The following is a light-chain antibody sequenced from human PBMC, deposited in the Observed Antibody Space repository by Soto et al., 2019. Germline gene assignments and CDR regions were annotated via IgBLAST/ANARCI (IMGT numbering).Light chain of an antibody. CDR2: GAS. Sequence: ELVMKKSPASLSVSPRETASLSCRASQSINRDLACYQHKPGQAPRPLIHGASTRATGVPARFSGSGSGTEFTLTITGLQSEDSAIYYCHQYHGWPWTFGQGTKVDIK. CDR1: QSINRD. J-gene: IGKJ1*01. CDR3: HQYHGWPWT. V-gene: IGKV3-15*01.